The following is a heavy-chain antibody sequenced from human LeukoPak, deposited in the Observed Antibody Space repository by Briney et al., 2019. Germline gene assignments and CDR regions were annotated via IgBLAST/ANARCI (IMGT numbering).Heavy chain of an antibody. CDR3: ARLGIITAAGSNDY. CDR2: ISGSGGST. D-gene: IGHD6-13*01. V-gene: IGHV3-23*01. Sequence: PGGSLRLSCAASGSTFSSYAMSWVRQAPGKGLEWVSAISGSGGSTYYADSVKGRFTISRDNSKNTLYLQMNSLRAEDTAVYYCARLGIITAAGSNDYWGQGTLVTVSS. J-gene: IGHJ4*02. CDR1: GSTFSSYA.